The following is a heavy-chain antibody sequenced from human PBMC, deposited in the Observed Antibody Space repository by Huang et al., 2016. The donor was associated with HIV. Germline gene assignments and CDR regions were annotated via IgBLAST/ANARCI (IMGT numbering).Heavy chain of an antibody. CDR2: INPSGGST. Sequence: QVQLVQSGAEVKKPGASVKVSCKASGYTFTSYYMHWVRQAPGQGLEWMGIINPSGGSTSYSQKFQGRVTMTSDTSTSTVYMELSSLRSEDTAVYYCATTTVVQRVPYDYWGQGTLVTVSS. J-gene: IGHJ4*02. CDR1: GYTFTSYY. CDR3: ATTTVVQRVPYDY. D-gene: IGHD4-17*01. V-gene: IGHV1-46*01.